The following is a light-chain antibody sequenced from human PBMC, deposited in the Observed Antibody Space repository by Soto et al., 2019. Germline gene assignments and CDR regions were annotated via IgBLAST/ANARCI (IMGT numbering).Light chain of an antibody. V-gene: IGKV1-27*01. J-gene: IGKJ5*01. CDR1: QGISNY. Sequence: DIQMTQSPSSLSASVGDRVTITCRASQGISNYLAWYQQKPGKVPKLLIYAASTMHSGVPSRFSGSGSGTDFTLTISSLQSEDFAVYYCQQRSNWPPITFGQGTRLEIK. CDR3: QQRSNWPPIT. CDR2: AAS.